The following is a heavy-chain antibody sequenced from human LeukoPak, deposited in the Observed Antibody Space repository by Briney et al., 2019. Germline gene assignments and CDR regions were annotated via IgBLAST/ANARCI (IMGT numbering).Heavy chain of an antibody. D-gene: IGHD6-13*01. V-gene: IGHV4-4*02. J-gene: IGHJ4*02. CDR1: GGSISGSNW. Sequence: PSGTLSLTCAVSGGSISGSNWWSWVRQPPGKGLEWIGEIYHSGSTNYNPSLKSRVTISVDKSKNQFSLKLSSVTAADTAVYYCARLKYSSSWPRTLGGYFDYWGQGTLVTVSS. CDR2: IYHSGST. CDR3: ARLKYSSSWPRTLGGYFDY.